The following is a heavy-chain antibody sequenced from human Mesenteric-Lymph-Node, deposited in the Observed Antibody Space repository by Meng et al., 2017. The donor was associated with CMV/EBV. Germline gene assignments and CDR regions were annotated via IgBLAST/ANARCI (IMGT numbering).Heavy chain of an antibody. Sequence: GESLKISCAASGSTFSNYWMHWVRQTPGEGLVWVSHINNDGGGTTYADFVKGRFTISRDNAKNSLYLQMNSLRAEDTALYYCTRGARDYGDYDGMGVWGQGTTVTVSS. D-gene: IGHD4-17*01. J-gene: IGHJ6*02. CDR3: TRGARDYGDYDGMGV. CDR1: GSTFSNYW. CDR2: INNDGGGT. V-gene: IGHV3-74*03.